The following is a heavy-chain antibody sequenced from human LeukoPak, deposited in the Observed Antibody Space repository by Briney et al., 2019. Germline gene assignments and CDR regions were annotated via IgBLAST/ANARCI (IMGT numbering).Heavy chain of an antibody. J-gene: IGHJ4*02. CDR1: GFTFSDYY. Sequence: GGSLRLSCAASGFTFSDYYMSWIRQAPGKGLEWVSYISSSGSTIYYADSVKGRFTISRDNAKNSLYLHMNSLRAEDTAVYYCARLRITMVRGVINIRRYYFDYWGQGTLVTVSS. V-gene: IGHV3-11*04. D-gene: IGHD3-10*01. CDR2: ISSSGSTI. CDR3: ARLRITMVRGVINIRRYYFDY.